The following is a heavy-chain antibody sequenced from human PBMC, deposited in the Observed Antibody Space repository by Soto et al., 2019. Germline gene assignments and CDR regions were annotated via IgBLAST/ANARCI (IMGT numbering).Heavy chain of an antibody. CDR1: GGTFSSYA. Sequence: QVQLVQSGAEVKKPGSSVKVSCKASGGTFSSYAISWVRQAPGQGLEWMGGIIPIFGTANYAQKFQGRVTMTADEXTSTAYMELRSLGSEDTAVYYCASIGNSSGWYFPYWGQGTLVTVSS. V-gene: IGHV1-69*12. CDR2: IIPIFGTA. D-gene: IGHD6-19*01. CDR3: ASIGNSSGWYFPY. J-gene: IGHJ4*02.